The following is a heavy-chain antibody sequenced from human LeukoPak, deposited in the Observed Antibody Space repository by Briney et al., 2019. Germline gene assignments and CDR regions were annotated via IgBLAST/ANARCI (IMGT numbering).Heavy chain of an antibody. CDR1: GFTVSSNS. J-gene: IGHJ4*02. V-gene: IGHV3-21*01. Sequence: GGSLRLSCTVSGFTVSSNSMSWVRQAPGKGLEWVSSISSSSSYIYYADSVKGRFTISRDNAKNSLYLQMNSLRAEDTAVYYCAKGHIEYSSSSYYFDYWGQGTLVTVSS. CDR2: ISSSSSYI. CDR3: AKGHIEYSSSSYYFDY. D-gene: IGHD6-6*01.